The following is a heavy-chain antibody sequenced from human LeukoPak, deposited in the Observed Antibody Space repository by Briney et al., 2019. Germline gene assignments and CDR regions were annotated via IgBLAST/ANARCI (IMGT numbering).Heavy chain of an antibody. J-gene: IGHJ4*02. V-gene: IGHV1-46*01. D-gene: IGHD4-17*01. Sequence: ASVKVSFKASGYTFTSYYMNWVRQAPGQGLEWMGIINPSDGSTTYAQKFQGRVTMTRDTSTSTVYMELSSLRSEDTAVCYCARIYGDYENYFDYWGQGTLVTVSS. CDR2: INPSDGST. CDR3: ARIYGDYENYFDY. CDR1: GYTFTSYY.